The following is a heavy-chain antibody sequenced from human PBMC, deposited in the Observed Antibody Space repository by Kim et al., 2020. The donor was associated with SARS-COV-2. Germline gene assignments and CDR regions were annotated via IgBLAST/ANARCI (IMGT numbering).Heavy chain of an antibody. D-gene: IGHD3-3*01. V-gene: IGHV4-30-4*01. CDR1: GGSISSGDYY. CDR3: ARVVRITIFGVVNHFDY. J-gene: IGHJ4*02. CDR2: IYYSGST. Sequence: SETLSLTCTVSGGSISSGDYYSSWIRQPPGKGLEWIGYIYYSGSTYYNPSLKSRVTISVDTSKNQFSLKLSSVTAADTAVYYCARVVRITIFGVVNHFDYWGQGTLVTVSS.